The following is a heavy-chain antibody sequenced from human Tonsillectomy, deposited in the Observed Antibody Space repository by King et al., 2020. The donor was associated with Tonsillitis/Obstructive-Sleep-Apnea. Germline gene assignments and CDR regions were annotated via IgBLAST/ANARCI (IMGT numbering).Heavy chain of an antibody. Sequence: QLVQSGAEVKKPGESLKISCKGSGYSFTSHWIGWVRQMPGKGLEWMGIIYPGDSDTRYSPSFQGQVTISAVKSISTAYLQWSSLKASDTAMYYCASYYDSSGYRLGAFDYWGQGTLVTVSS. D-gene: IGHD3-22*01. V-gene: IGHV5-51*01. CDR3: ASYYDSSGYRLGAFDY. CDR2: IYPGDSDT. J-gene: IGHJ4*02. CDR1: GYSFTSHW.